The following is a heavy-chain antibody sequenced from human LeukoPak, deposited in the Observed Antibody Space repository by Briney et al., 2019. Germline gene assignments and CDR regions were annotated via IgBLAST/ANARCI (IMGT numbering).Heavy chain of an antibody. Sequence: ASVKVSCKASGYTFTSYDINWVRQAPGQGLEWMGWMNPNSGNTDYAQKFQGRVTMTRNTSISTAYMELSSLRSEDTAVYYCARGNFGLRWFDPWGQGTLVTVSS. CDR3: ARGNFGLRWFDP. CDR1: GYTFTSYD. CDR2: MNPNSGNT. J-gene: IGHJ5*02. V-gene: IGHV1-8*01. D-gene: IGHD3-10*01.